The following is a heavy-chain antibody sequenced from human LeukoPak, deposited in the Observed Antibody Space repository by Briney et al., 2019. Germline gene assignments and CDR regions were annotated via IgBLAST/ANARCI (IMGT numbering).Heavy chain of an antibody. CDR1: GFTFNIYW. CDR3: AKSDCGTIGCKLLNY. J-gene: IGHJ4*02. CDR2: ISGGGDAT. Sequence: QAGGSLRLSCAASGFTFNIYWMSWVRQAPGKGLEWVSAISGGGDATKYADSVKGRFTISRDNSKNTLSLQMNSLRAEDTALYYCAKSDCGTIGCKLLNYWGQGTLVTVSS. V-gene: IGHV3-23*01. D-gene: IGHD2-21*01.